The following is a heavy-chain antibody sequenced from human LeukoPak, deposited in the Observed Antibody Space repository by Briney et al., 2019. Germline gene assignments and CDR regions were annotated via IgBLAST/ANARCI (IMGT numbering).Heavy chain of an antibody. Sequence: PGGSLRLSCVASRFTFSNYWMSWVRQAPGKGLEWVANINQDGSKKPYADSMKGRFTISRDNAKESLYLQLNSLRADDTAVYYCAKWGPHCAGDYCPALDSWGQGTLVTVSS. J-gene: IGHJ4*02. CDR1: RFTFSNYW. V-gene: IGHV3-7*01. D-gene: IGHD2-21*02. CDR2: INQDGSKK. CDR3: AKWGPHCAGDYCPALDS.